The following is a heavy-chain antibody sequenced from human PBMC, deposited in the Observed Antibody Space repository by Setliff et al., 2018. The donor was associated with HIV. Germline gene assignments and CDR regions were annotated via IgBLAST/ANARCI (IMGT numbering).Heavy chain of an antibody. V-gene: IGHV4-34*01. D-gene: IGHD3-22*01. J-gene: IGHJ3*02. CDR3: ARVYHFDSSGYYQRGDVFDI. Sequence: PSETLSLTCAVYGGSLTGYFWTWIRQSPGKGLEWVGQVNRDGGAHYNPSLRSRVTISVDTSKNQFSLKLTSVTAADTAMYHCARVYHFDSSGYYQRGDVFDIWGQGTMVTVSS. CDR2: VNRDGGA. CDR1: GGSLTGYF.